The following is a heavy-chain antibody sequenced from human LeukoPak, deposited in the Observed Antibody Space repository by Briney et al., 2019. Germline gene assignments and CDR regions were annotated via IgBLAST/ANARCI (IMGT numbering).Heavy chain of an antibody. J-gene: IGHJ6*03. V-gene: IGHV3-7*01. CDR1: GFTFSSYW. CDR2: IKQDGSEK. D-gene: IGHD4-17*01. Sequence: HPGGCLRLSCAASGFTFSSYWMSWVRQAPGKGLEWVANIKQDGSEKYYVDSVKGRFTISRDNAKNSLYLQMNSLRAEDTAVYYCARASYGDYYYYYMDVWGKGTTVTVSS. CDR3: ARASYGDYYYYYMDV.